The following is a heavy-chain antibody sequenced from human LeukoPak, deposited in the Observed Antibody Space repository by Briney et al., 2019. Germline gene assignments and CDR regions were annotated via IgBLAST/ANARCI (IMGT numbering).Heavy chain of an antibody. Sequence: PGGSLRPSCAASGFIFRNHWMSWVRQVPGRALEWVAHIKQDGNEKHYVDSVEGRFTLSRDDSKNSLYLQMNSLRVDDSAVYYCARGPNYGDRVDYFDYWGQGTLVTVSS. CDR1: GFIFRNHW. CDR3: ARGPNYGDRVDYFDY. V-gene: IGHV3-7*01. CDR2: IKQDGNEK. D-gene: IGHD4-17*01. J-gene: IGHJ4*02.